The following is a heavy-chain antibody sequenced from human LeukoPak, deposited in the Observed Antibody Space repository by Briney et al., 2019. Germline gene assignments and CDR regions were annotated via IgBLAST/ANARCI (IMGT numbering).Heavy chain of an antibody. Sequence: SETLSLTCTVSGGSISSYYWSWTRQPPGKGLEWSGYIYYSGSTNYNPSLKSRVTISVDTSKNQFSLKLSSVTAADTAVYYCAAGYLSSWYYFDYWGQGTLVTVSS. V-gene: IGHV4-59*01. D-gene: IGHD6-13*01. CDR2: IYYSGST. CDR1: GGSISSYY. J-gene: IGHJ4*02. CDR3: AAGYLSSWYYFDY.